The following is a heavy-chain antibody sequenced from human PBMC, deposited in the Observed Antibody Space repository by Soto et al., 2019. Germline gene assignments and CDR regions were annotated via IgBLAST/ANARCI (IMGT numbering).Heavy chain of an antibody. Sequence: QITLKESGPTLMKPTQTLTLTCTFSGFSLSTSGVGVGWIRQPPGKALEWLALIYWDDDKRYSPSLKSRLTITKDTSKNQVVLTMTNMDPVDTATYYCAHSIPSGSPNWFDPWGQGTLVTVSS. V-gene: IGHV2-5*02. CDR3: AHSIPSGSPNWFDP. CDR1: GFSLSTSGVG. D-gene: IGHD3-10*01. J-gene: IGHJ5*02. CDR2: IYWDDDK.